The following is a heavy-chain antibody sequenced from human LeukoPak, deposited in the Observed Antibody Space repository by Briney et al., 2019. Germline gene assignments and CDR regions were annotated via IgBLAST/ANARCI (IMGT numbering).Heavy chain of an antibody. CDR1: GFTFSSYS. V-gene: IGHV3-21*01. J-gene: IGHJ4*02. CDR3: ATIAVAGLGGFDY. CDR2: ISSSSSYI. Sequence: GGSLRLSCAASGFTFSSYSMNWVRQAPGKGLEWVSSISSSSSYIYYADSVKGRFTISRDNAKNSLYLQMNSLRAEDTAVYYCATIAVAGLGGFDYWGQGTLVTVSS. D-gene: IGHD6-19*01.